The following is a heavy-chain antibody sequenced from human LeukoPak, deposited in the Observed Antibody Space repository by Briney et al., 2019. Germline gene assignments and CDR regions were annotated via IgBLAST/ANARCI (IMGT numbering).Heavy chain of an antibody. J-gene: IGHJ6*03. CDR2: ISGDGGST. CDR3: AKDGELLPLYYYYYYYMDV. Sequence: GGSLRLSCAASGFTFDDYAMHWVRQAPEKGLEWVSLISGDGGSTYYADSVKGRFTISRDNSKNSLYLQMNSLRTEDTALYYCAKDGELLPLYYYYYYYMDVWGKGTTVTVSS. D-gene: IGHD1-7*01. V-gene: IGHV3-43*02. CDR1: GFTFDDYA.